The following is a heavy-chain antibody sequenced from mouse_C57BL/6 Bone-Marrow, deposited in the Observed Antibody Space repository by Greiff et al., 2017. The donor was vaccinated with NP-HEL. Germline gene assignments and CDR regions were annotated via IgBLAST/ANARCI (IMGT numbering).Heavy chain of an antibody. D-gene: IGHD1-1*01. V-gene: IGHV1-58*01. CDR1: GYTFTSYG. CDR2: IYIGNGYT. Sequence: VQLKESGAELVRPGSSVKMSCKTSGYTFTSYGINWVKQRPGQGLEWIGYIYIGNGYTEYNEKFKGKATLTSDTSSSTAYMQLSSLTSEDSAIYFCARTTVVALYWYFDVWGTGTTVTVSS. J-gene: IGHJ1*03. CDR3: ARTTVVALYWYFDV.